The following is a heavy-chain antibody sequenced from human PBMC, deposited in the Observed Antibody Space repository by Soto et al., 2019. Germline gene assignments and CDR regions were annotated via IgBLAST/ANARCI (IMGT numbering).Heavy chain of an antibody. D-gene: IGHD6-6*01. V-gene: IGHV5-10-1*01. J-gene: IGHJ6*02. CDR1: GYSFTSYW. Sequence: GASLKISCKGSGYSFTSYWISWVRQMPGKGLEWMGRIDPSDSYTNYSPSFQGHVTISADKSISTAYLQWSSLKASDTAMYYCARKRTECSSTYATVVWRQGTT. CDR3: ARKRTECSSTYATVV. CDR2: IDPSDSYT.